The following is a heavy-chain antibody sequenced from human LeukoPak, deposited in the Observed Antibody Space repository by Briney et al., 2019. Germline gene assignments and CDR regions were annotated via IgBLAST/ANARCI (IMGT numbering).Heavy chain of an antibody. Sequence: SETLSLTCAVYGGSFSGYYWSWIRQPPGKGLEWIGEINHSGSTNYNPSLKSRVTISVDTSKNQFSLMLSSVTAADTAMYYCARNPSLHIVVVTAIDYWGQGTLVTVSS. V-gene: IGHV4-34*01. CDR3: ARNPSLHIVVVTAIDY. J-gene: IGHJ4*02. D-gene: IGHD2-21*02. CDR2: INHSGST. CDR1: GGSFSGYY.